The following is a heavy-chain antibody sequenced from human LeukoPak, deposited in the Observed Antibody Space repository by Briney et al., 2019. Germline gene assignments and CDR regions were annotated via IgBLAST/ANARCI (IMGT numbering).Heavy chain of an antibody. V-gene: IGHV3-30*18. CDR3: AKDQDVGYSGYPKAIDY. CDR2: ISYDGSNK. Sequence: PGGSLRLSCAASGFTFSSYGMHWVRQAPGKGLEWVAVISYDGSNKYYADSVKGRFTISRDNSKNTLYLQMNSLRAEDTAVYYCAKDQDVGYSGYPKAIDYWGQGTLVTVSS. D-gene: IGHD5-12*01. CDR1: GFTFSSYG. J-gene: IGHJ4*02.